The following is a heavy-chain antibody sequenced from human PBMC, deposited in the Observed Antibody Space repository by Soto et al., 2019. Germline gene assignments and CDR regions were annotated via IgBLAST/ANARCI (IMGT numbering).Heavy chain of an antibody. Sequence: VKVSCKASGFTFTSSAVQWVRQARGQRLEWIGWIVVGSGNTNYAQKFQERVTITRDMSTSTAYMELSSLRSEDTAVYYCAAFKYCSGGSCRYYFDYWGQGTLVTVSS. CDR3: AAFKYCSGGSCRYYFDY. J-gene: IGHJ4*02. CDR1: GFTFTSSA. D-gene: IGHD2-15*01. V-gene: IGHV1-58*01. CDR2: IVVGSGNT.